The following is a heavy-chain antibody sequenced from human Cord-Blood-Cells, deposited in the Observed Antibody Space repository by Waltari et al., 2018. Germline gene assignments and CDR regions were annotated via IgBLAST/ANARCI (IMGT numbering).Heavy chain of an antibody. CDR1: GGSFSGYY. CDR3: ARVPNPHPHYGGDY. D-gene: IGHD4-17*01. J-gene: IGHJ4*02. CDR2: INHSGST. V-gene: IGHV4-34*01. Sequence: QVQLQQWGAGLLKPSETLSLTCAVYGGSFSGYYCSWIRQPPGKGLEWIGEINHSGSTNYNPSLKSRVTISVDTSKNQFSLKLSSVTAADTAVYYCARVPNPHPHYGGDYWGQGTLVTVSS.